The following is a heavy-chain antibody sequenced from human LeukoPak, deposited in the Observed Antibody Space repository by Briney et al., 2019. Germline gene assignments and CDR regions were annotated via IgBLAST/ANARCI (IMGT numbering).Heavy chain of an antibody. CDR2: IYPRDGST. CDR1: GYTFTNYG. V-gene: IGHV1-46*01. CDR3: ARDQEGFDY. J-gene: IGHJ4*02. Sequence: ASVTVSCKTFGYTFTNYGIIWVRQAPGQGLEWMGMIYPRDGSTSYAQKFQGRVTVTRDTSTSTVHMELSGLRSEDTAVYYCARDQEGFDYWGQGTLVTVSS.